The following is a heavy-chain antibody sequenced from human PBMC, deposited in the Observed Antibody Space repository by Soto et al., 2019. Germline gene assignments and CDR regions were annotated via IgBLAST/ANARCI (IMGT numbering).Heavy chain of an antibody. CDR2: INPNSGGT. Sequence: ASVKVSCKASGYTFTGYYMLWVRQAPGQGLEWMGWINPNSGGTNYAQKFQGWVTMTRDTSISTAYMELSRLRSDDTAVYYCARGKYSSRPGYYYYAMDVWGQGTTVTVSS. J-gene: IGHJ6*02. CDR3: ARGKYSSRPGYYYYAMDV. CDR1: GYTFTGYY. V-gene: IGHV1-2*04. D-gene: IGHD6-13*01.